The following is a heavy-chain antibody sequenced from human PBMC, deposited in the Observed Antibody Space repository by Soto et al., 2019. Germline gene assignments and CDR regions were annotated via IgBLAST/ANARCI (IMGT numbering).Heavy chain of an antibody. V-gene: IGHV4-59*01. CDR2: IYYSGST. CDR1: GASISAYY. CDR3: ARTYDGSGPNSGGYGFDI. Sequence: QVQLQESGPGLVKPSETLSLTCSVSGASISAYYWSWIRQPPGKGLEWIAYIYYSGSTSYNPSLKSRVSISLDTSKNQFSLKLSSGTAAVTAVYYCARTYDGSGPNSGGYGFDIWGPGTTATVSS. D-gene: IGHD3-22*01. J-gene: IGHJ3*02.